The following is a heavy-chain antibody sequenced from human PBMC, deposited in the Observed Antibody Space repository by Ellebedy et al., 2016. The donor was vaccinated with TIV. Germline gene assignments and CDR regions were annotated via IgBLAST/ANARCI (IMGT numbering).Heavy chain of an antibody. CDR2: NIPILGIA. D-gene: IGHD2-21*02. CDR3: ARGATNCGGDCYSYFDY. CDR1: GGTFSSYA. J-gene: IGHJ4*02. V-gene: IGHV1-69*10. Sequence: AASVKVSCKASGGTFSSYAISWVRQAPGQGLEWMGRNIPILGIANYAQKFQGRVTITADKSTSTAYMELSSLRSEDTAVYYCARGATNCGGDCYSYFDYWGQGTLVTVSS.